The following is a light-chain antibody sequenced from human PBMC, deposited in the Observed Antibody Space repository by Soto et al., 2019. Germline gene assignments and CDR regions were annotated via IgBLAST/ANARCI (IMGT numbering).Light chain of an antibody. CDR3: QQLNSYPLT. V-gene: IGKV1-9*01. CDR1: QGISSY. Sequence: IPLTQSPSSLSASVGDRVTITCRASQGISSYLAWYQQKPGKAPKLLIYAASTLQSGGPSRFSGSGSGTDFTLTISSLQPEDFATYYCQQLNSYPLTFGGGTKVDIK. J-gene: IGKJ4*01. CDR2: AAS.